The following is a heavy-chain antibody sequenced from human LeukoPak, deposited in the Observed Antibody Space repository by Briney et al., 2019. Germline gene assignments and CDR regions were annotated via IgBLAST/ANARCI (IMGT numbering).Heavy chain of an antibody. CDR3: ARGPYCSNGICYTHYYCDY. Sequence: ASVKVSCKASGYTFTNYYMHWVRQAPGQGLEWMGMINPSGGSTTYAQKFQGRVTMTRDTSTSTVYMELSSLRSEDTAVYYCARGPYCSNGICYTHYYCDYWGQGTLVTVSS. CDR1: GYTFTNYY. V-gene: IGHV1-46*01. CDR2: INPSGGST. D-gene: IGHD2-8*01. J-gene: IGHJ4*02.